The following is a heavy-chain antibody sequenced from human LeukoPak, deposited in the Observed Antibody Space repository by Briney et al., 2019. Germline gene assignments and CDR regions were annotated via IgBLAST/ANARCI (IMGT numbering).Heavy chain of an antibody. CDR1: GFTFSSYA. CDR3: AKSTYYDFWRAIDY. V-gene: IGHV3-23*01. J-gene: IGHJ4*02. CDR2: ISGSGGST. D-gene: IGHD3-3*01. Sequence: GGSLRLSCAASGFTFSSYAMSWVRQAPGRGLEWVASISGSGGSTYYADSVKGRFTISRDNSKNTLYLQMNSLRAEDTAVYYCAKSTYYDFWRAIDYWGQGTLVTVSS.